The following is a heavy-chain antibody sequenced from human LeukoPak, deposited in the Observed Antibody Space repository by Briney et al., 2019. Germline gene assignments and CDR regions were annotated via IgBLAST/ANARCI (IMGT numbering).Heavy chain of an antibody. CDR2: INAGYGNT. CDR3: ARDRVNYYDSSGYDY. Sequence: ASVKVSCKTSGYTFTNYAMHWVRQAPGQRLEWMGWINAGYGNTEYSQKFQGRVTITRDTSARTAYMELSSLRSEDTAVYYCARDRVNYYDSSGYDYWGQGTLVTVSS. V-gene: IGHV1-3*01. J-gene: IGHJ4*02. D-gene: IGHD3-22*01. CDR1: GYTFTNYA.